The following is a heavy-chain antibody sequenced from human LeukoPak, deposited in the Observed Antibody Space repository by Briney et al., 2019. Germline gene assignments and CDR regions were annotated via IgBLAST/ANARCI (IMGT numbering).Heavy chain of an antibody. Sequence: PGGSLRLSCAASRISFSKYGMHWVRQAPGKGLEWVAFIRFDGNKRSYADSVKGRFTISRDNSKNSLSLQMNSLRGDDTAMYYCATDSPAQAIPYVDYWGQGTLVVVSS. V-gene: IGHV3-30*02. CDR2: IRFDGNKR. CDR1: RISFSKYG. CDR3: ATDSPAQAIPYVDY. J-gene: IGHJ4*02. D-gene: IGHD2-2*02.